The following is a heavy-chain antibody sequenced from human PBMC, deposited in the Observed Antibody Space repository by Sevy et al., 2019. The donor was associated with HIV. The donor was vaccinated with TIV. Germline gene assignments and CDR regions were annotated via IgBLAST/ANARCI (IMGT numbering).Heavy chain of an antibody. CDR1: GYTFTSYG. CDR2: ISAYNGNT. CDR3: ARDIDSSGYHDAFDI. J-gene: IGHJ3*02. D-gene: IGHD3-22*01. V-gene: IGHV1-18*01. Sequence: ASVKVSCKASGYTFTSYGISWVRQAPGQGLEWMGWISAYNGNTNYAQKLQGRVTMTTDTSTSTAYMELRSLRSDDTAVYYCARDIDSSGYHDAFDIWGQGTMVTVSS.